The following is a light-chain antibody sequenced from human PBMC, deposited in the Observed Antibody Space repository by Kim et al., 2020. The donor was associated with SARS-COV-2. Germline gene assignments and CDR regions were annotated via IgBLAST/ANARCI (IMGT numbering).Light chain of an antibody. J-gene: IGLJ2*01. Sequence: SYELTQPSSVSVSPGQTARITCSGDVLAKKYARWFQQKPGQAPVLVIYKDIERPSGVPERFSGSSSGTTVTLTISGAQVEDEADYYCYSAPDNDLRIFGGGTKVTVL. V-gene: IGLV3-27*01. CDR3: YSAPDNDLRI. CDR1: VLAKKY. CDR2: KDI.